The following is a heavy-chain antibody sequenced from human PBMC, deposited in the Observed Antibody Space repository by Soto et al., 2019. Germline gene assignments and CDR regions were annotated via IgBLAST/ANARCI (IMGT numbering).Heavy chain of an antibody. CDR2: IYYDGSA. Sequence: QVQLQESGPGLVKPSQTLSLTCTVSGGSVNTADYYWTWIRQSPGKGLEWIVTIYYDGSAYPNPSLTSRVTASVDTSKDQFSLNLFSVTAADTAVYYFARRMRDTYQYYNWFDPWGQGTLVTVSS. D-gene: IGHD3-16*02. V-gene: IGHV4-30-4*01. CDR3: ARRMRDTYQYYNWFDP. J-gene: IGHJ5*02. CDR1: GGSVNTADYY.